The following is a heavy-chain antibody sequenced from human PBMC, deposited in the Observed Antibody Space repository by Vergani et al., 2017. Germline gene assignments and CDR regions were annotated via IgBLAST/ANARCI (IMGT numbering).Heavy chain of an antibody. Sequence: VQLVPSGAEVKTPGSSVKVSCKAPGQGLEWMGGIIPIFGTANYAQKFQGRVTITADESTGTAYMELSSLRSDDTAVYYCARDVEQGYSYGYQWYYYGMDVWGQGTTVTVSS. J-gene: IGHJ6*02. CDR2: IIPIFGTA. D-gene: IGHD5-18*01. CDR3: ARDVEQGYSYGYQWYYYGMDV. V-gene: IGHV1-69*01.